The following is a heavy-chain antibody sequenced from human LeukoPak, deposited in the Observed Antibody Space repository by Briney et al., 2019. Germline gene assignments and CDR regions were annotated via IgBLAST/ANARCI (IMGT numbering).Heavy chain of an antibody. CDR3: ARDGSPPKWNDFDY. CDR1: GYTFTGYY. V-gene: IGHV1-2*02. J-gene: IGHJ4*02. Sequence: ASVKVSCKASGYTFTGYYMHWVRQAPGQGLEWMGWINPNSGGTNYAQKFQGRVTMTRDTSISTAYMELSRLRSDETAVYYCARDGSPPKWNDFDYWGQGTLVTVSS. CDR2: INPNSGGT. D-gene: IGHD1-1*01.